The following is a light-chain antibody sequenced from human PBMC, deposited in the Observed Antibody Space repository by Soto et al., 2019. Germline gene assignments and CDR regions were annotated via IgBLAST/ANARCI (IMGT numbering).Light chain of an antibody. CDR1: QSVSSS. Sequence: EIVMTQSPAPLSVSPGERATLSCRASQSVSSSLAWYQQKPGQAPRLLIYGASTRATGVPARFSGSGSGTEFTLTINSLLSEDFGVYYCQQYKSWPTFGQGTKVDI. J-gene: IGKJ1*01. V-gene: IGKV3-15*01. CDR3: QQYKSWPT. CDR2: GAS.